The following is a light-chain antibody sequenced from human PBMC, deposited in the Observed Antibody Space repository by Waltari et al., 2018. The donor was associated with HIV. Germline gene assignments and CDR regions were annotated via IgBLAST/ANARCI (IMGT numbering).Light chain of an antibody. CDR1: SSDVGGYNL. V-gene: IGLV2-23*02. Sequence: QSALTQPASVSGSPGQSITISCTGPSSDVGGYNLVSWYQQHPGKAPKLMIYEVSKRPSGVSNRFSGSKSGNTASLTISGLQAEDEADYYCCAYAGGTTYVIFGGGTKLTVL. CDR2: EVS. CDR3: CAYAGGTTYVI. J-gene: IGLJ2*01.